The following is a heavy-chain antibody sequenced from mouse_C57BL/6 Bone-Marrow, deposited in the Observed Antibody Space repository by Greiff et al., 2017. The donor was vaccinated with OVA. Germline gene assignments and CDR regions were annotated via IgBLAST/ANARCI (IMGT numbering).Heavy chain of an antibody. CDR2: IHPNSGST. D-gene: IGHD2-10*01. V-gene: IGHV1-64*01. CDR1: GYTFTSYW. J-gene: IGHJ1*03. CDR3: ARCSYLFYWYFDV. Sequence: QVQLQQPGAELVKPGASVKLSCKASGYTFTSYWMHWVKQRPGQGLEWIGMIHPNSGSTNYNEKFKSKATLTVDKSSSTAYMQRSSLTSEDSAFYYCARCSYLFYWYFDVWGTGTTVTVSS.